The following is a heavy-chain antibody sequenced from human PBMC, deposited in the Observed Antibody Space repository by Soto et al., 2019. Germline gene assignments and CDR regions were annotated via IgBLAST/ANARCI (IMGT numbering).Heavy chain of an antibody. Sequence: QVQLQESGPGLVKPSETLSLTCTVSGGSISSYYWSWIRRPPGKGLEWIGHIYEGGNTYYTPSLESRVAISTDKSKNQFSLRLSSVTAADTAVYYCVRRSPEDAFDIWGQGTMVTVSP. CDR3: VRRSPEDAFDI. V-gene: IGHV4-59*12. CDR1: GGSISSYY. CDR2: IYEGGNT. J-gene: IGHJ3*02.